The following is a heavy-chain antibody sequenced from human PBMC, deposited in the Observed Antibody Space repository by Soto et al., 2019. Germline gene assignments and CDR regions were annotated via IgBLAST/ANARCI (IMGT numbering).Heavy chain of an antibody. CDR3: ARGWGIAAPGPNWFDP. CDR2: INPNSGGT. V-gene: IGHV1-2*02. D-gene: IGHD6-13*01. CDR1: GYSLSGYY. J-gene: IGHJ5*02. Sequence: ASVKVSCKASGYSLSGYYLHWVRQAPGQGPEWMGWINPNSGGTKYVQKFQGRVTVTRDTSISTVYLELSRLRSDDTAVYYCARGWGIAAPGPNWFDPWGQGTLVTVSS.